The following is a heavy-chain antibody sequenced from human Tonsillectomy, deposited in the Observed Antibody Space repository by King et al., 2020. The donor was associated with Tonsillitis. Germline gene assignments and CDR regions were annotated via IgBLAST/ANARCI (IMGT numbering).Heavy chain of an antibody. Sequence: QLQESGPGLVTPSETLSLTCTVSGGSISSNSYYWGWIRQPPGKGLEWMGSINYSGSTFYRPSLKSRVTISVDTPKNQFSLKLTSVTAADPAVYFCARHQVAVGREELLLDYSDYWGRGTLVTVSS. D-gene: IGHD3-16*01. CDR1: GGSISSNSYY. CDR3: ARHQVAVGREELLLDYSDY. J-gene: IGHJ4*02. CDR2: INYSGST. V-gene: IGHV4-39*01.